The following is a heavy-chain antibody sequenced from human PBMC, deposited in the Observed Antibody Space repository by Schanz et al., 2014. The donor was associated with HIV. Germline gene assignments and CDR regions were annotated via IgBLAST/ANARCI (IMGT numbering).Heavy chain of an antibody. V-gene: IGHV3-33*01. J-gene: IGHJ5*02. CDR1: GFTFSSSG. CDR2: IWYDGSYK. D-gene: IGHD6-13*01. Sequence: QVQLVESGGGVVQPGRSLRLSCTASGFTFSSSGMHWVRQAPGKGLEWAAVIWYDGSYKYYADSVKGRFTISRDNPKNTLYLQMNSLRAEDTAVYYCAREYYSRNWNWFDPWGQGTLVTVSS. CDR3: AREYYSRNWNWFDP.